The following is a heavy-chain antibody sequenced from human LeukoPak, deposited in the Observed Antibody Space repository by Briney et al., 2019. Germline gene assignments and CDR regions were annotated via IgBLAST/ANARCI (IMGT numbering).Heavy chain of an antibody. CDR1: GFTFSNAW. V-gene: IGHV3-15*01. CDR2: IKSKTDGGTT. CDR3: TTEIDSGSHNHDAFDI. D-gene: IGHD1-26*01. J-gene: IGHJ3*02. Sequence: GGSLRLSCAASGFTFSNAWMSWVRQAPGKGLEWVGRIKSKTDGGTTDYAAPVKGRFTISRDDSKNTLYLQMNSLKTEDTAVYYCTTEIDSGSHNHDAFDIWGQGTMVTVSS.